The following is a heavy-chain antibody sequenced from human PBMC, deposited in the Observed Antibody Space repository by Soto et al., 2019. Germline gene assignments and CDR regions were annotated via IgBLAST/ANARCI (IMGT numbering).Heavy chain of an antibody. Sequence: GGSLRLSCAASGFTFSSYAMHWVRQAPGKGLEWVAVISYDGSNKYYADSVKGRFTISRDNSKNTLYLQMNSLRAEDTAVYYYARCIAARPGAYYYGMDVWGQGTTVTV. V-gene: IGHV3-30-3*01. D-gene: IGHD6-6*01. CDR2: ISYDGSNK. J-gene: IGHJ6*02. CDR3: ARCIAARPGAYYYGMDV. CDR1: GFTFSSYA.